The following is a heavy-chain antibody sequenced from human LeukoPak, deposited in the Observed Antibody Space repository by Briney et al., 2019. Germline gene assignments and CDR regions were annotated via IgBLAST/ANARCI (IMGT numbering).Heavy chain of an antibody. D-gene: IGHD2-2*01. J-gene: IGHJ4*02. CDR1: GFTFGTYG. V-gene: IGHV3-23*01. Sequence: AGGSLRLSCAASGFTFGTYGMTWVRRAPGKGLEWVSAISDSGGSTYYADSVKGRFTISRDNSKNTLYLQMNSLRAEDTAVYYCAKGTLDIVVVPAAPKVYYFDYWGQGTLVTVSS. CDR3: AKGTLDIVVVPAAPKVYYFDY. CDR2: ISDSGGST.